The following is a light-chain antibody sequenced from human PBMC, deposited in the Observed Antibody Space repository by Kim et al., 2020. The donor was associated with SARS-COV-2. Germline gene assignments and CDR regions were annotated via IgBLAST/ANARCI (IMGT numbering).Light chain of an antibody. CDR1: ALPKQY. V-gene: IGLV3-25*03. CDR2: KDS. J-gene: IGLJ2*01. CDR3: QSVDSSGNVV. Sequence: SYELTQPPSVSVSPGQTARITCSGDALPKQYAYWYQQKPGQAPVLVIYKDSERPSGIPERFSGSSSGTTVTLTISGVQAEDEADYYCQSVDSSGNVVFGG.